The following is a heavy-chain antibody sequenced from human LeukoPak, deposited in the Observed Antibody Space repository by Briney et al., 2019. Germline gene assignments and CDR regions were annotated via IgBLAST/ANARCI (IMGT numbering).Heavy chain of an antibody. V-gene: IGHV4-59*01. CDR2: IYYSGST. D-gene: IGHD3-22*01. J-gene: IGHJ4*02. CDR1: GGSISSYY. CDR3: ARDSYYDSSGYYAGYDY. Sequence: PSETLSLTCTVSGGSISSYYWSWIRQPPGKGLEWIGYIYYSGSTNYNPSLKSRVTISVDTSKNQFSLKLSSVTAADTAVYYCARDSYYDSSGYYAGYDYWGQGILVTVSS.